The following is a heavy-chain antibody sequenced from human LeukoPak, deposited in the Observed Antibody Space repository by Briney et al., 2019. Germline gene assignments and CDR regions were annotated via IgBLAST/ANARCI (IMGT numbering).Heavy chain of an antibody. Sequence: ASVKVSCKASGGTFSSYAISWVRQAPGQGLEWMGIINPSGGSTSYAQKFQGRVTMTRDTSTSTVYMELNSLRSEDTAVYYCARDRNGVVPAALDVWGKGTTVTVSS. J-gene: IGHJ6*04. D-gene: IGHD2-2*01. CDR3: ARDRNGVVPAALDV. V-gene: IGHV1-46*03. CDR2: INPSGGST. CDR1: GGTFSSYA.